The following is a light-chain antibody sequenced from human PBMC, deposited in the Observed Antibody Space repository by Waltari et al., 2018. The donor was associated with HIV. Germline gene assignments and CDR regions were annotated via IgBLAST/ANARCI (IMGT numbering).Light chain of an antibody. V-gene: IGKV3-15*01. CDR3: QQYNDWPRT. CDR2: DAS. Sequence: IVMTQSPVTLSVSPGERATLSCRASESVRSKLAWYQQKAGQAPRLLIYDASTRASGIPARFSGRGSGTEITLTISSLQSEDFAVYYCQQYNDWPRTFGQGTKVESK. CDR1: ESVRSK. J-gene: IGKJ1*01.